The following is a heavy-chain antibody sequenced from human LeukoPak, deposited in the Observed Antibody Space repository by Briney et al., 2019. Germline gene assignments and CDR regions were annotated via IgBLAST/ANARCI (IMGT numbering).Heavy chain of an antibody. Sequence: PSETLSLTCTVSGGSISSYYWSWIRQPPGKGLEWIGDIYYSGSTKYNPSLKSRVTISVDTSKNQYSLKLSSVTAADTAVYYCARVSVVLMANAPDAFDIWGQGTMVTVSS. CDR2: IYYSGST. V-gene: IGHV4-59*01. CDR1: GGSISSYY. CDR3: ARVSVVLMANAPDAFDI. J-gene: IGHJ3*02. D-gene: IGHD2-8*01.